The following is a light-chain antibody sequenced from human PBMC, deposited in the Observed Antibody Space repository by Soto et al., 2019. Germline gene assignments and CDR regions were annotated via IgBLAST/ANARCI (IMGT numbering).Light chain of an antibody. CDR1: SSDVGAYDS. V-gene: IGLV2-23*01. CDR2: KGT. Sequence: QSVLAQPASVSGSPGQSITISCIGTSSDVGAYDSVSWYQQHPHKAPQVIIYKGTQRPSGVSNRFSGSTSGNAASLTISGLQAEDEVDYCCCTSATESTYVFGAGTKGTVL. J-gene: IGLJ1*01. CDR3: CTSATESTYV.